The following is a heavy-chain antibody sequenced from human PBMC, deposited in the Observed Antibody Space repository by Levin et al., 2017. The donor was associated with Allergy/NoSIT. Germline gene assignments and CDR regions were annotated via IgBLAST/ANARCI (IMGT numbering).Heavy chain of an antibody. CDR2: MYHSGGT. CDR3: ARTLDYYGSGVFGFDV. V-gene: IGHV4-38-2*02. J-gene: IGHJ3*01. CDR1: GYFISTGYY. D-gene: IGHD3-10*01. Sequence: SETLSLTCSVSGYFISTGYYWGWIRQPPGKGLEWIASMYHSGGTYYNVSLKSRVTISVDTSKNQLSLKLSSVTAADTAVYYCARTLDYYGSGVFGFDVWGQGTMIIVSS.